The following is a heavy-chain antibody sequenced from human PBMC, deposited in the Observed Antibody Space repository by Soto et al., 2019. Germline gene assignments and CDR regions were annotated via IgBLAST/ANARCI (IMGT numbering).Heavy chain of an antibody. J-gene: IGHJ6*02. D-gene: IGHD4-17*01. CDR1: GFTFSSYA. CDR2: ISGSGGST. V-gene: IGHV3-23*01. Sequence: GGSLRLSCAASGFTFSSYAMSWVRQAPGKGLEWVSAISGSGGSTYYADSVKGRFTISRDNSKNTLYLQMNSLRAEDTAVYYCAKDYYGDPIDYYYGMDVWVQGTTVTVS. CDR3: AKDYYGDPIDYYYGMDV.